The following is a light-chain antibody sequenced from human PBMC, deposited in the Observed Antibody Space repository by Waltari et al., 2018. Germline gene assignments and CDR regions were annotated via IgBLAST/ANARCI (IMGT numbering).Light chain of an antibody. Sequence: DIVMTQSPDSLSVSLGERATINCKSRQSVLYSSNNKNYFSWYQQKPGQPPKLLIFWASTRNSVVPDRFSGSGSGTDFTLTISSLQAEDVAVYYCQQYYSYPITFGGGTKVEI. V-gene: IGKV4-1*01. CDR3: QQYYSYPIT. J-gene: IGKJ4*01. CDR2: WAS. CDR1: QSVLYSSNNKNY.